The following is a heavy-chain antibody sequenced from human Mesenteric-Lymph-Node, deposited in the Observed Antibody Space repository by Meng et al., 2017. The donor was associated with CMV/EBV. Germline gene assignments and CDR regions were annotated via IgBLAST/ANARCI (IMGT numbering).Heavy chain of an antibody. CDR2: INPSGGSP. D-gene: IGHD3-3*01. CDR1: GYIFTRYY. V-gene: IGHV1-46*01. CDR3: ASRRPLYTYFWRASKDYGMDV. J-gene: IGHJ6*02. Sequence: ASVKVSCKASGYIFTRYYMHWVRPAPEQGVEGMGVINPSGGSPSYEHKFQGRVTITSDTSTGTDYMELSRLRAEDTAVYYCASRRPLYTYFWRASKDYGMDVWGQGTTVTVSS.